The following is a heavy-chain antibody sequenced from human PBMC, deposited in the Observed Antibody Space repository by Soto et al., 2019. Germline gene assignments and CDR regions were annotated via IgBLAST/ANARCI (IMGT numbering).Heavy chain of an antibody. CDR2: IIPIFGTA. CDR1: GGTFSSYA. D-gene: IGHD3-10*01. CDR3: ARRRYGSGSYYNSPWFDP. Sequence: SVKVSCKASGGTFSSYAISWVRQAPGQGLEWMRGIIPIFGTANYAQKFQGRVTITADKSTSTAYMELSSLRSEDTAVYYCARRRYGSGSYYNSPWFDPWGQGTLVTVSS. V-gene: IGHV1-69*06. J-gene: IGHJ5*02.